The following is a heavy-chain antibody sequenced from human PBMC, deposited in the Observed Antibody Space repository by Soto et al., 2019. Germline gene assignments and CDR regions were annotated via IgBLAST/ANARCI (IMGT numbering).Heavy chain of an antibody. J-gene: IGHJ4*02. Sequence: SETLSLTCTVSGGSISSYYWSWIRQPPGKGLEWIGYIYYSGSTNYNPSLKSRVTISVDTSKNQFSLKLSSVTAADTAVYYCAREGIVGAHFDYWGQGTLVTVSS. CDR3: AREGIVGAHFDY. CDR2: IYYSGST. CDR1: GGSISSYY. V-gene: IGHV4-59*01. D-gene: IGHD1-26*01.